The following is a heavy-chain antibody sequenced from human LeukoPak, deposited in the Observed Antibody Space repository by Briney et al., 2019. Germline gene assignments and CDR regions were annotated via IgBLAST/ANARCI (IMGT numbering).Heavy chain of an antibody. CDR2: MNPNSGNT. Sequence: ASVKVSCKASGYTFTSYDINWVRQATGQGLEWMGWMNPNSGNTGHAQKFQGRATMTRNTSISTAYMELSSLRSEDTAVYYCARWDLIAATHGNYYYYGMDVWGQGTTVTVSS. CDR1: GYTFTSYD. J-gene: IGHJ6*02. V-gene: IGHV1-8*01. D-gene: IGHD2-15*01. CDR3: ARWDLIAATHGNYYYYGMDV.